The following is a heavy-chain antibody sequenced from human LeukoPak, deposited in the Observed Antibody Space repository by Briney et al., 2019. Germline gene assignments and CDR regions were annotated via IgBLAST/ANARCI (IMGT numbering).Heavy chain of an antibody. CDR1: GGSISTYY. Sequence: SETLSLTCTVSGGSISTYYWSWIRQPPGKGLEWIGYIYYSGSTNYNPSLKSRVSISVDTSKNQFSLKLSSVTAADTAVYYCARTGSTVTMLYPFDHWGQGTLVTVSS. CDR3: ARTGSTVTMLYPFDH. V-gene: IGHV4-59*01. J-gene: IGHJ4*02. D-gene: IGHD4-17*01. CDR2: IYYSGST.